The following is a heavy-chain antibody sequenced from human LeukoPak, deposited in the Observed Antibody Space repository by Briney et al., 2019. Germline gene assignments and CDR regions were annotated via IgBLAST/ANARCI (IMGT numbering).Heavy chain of an antibody. J-gene: IGHJ4*02. CDR2: MNPNSGNT. Sequence: ASVRVSCKASGYTFTSCDINWVRHATGQGLEWMGWMNPNSGNTGYGQSFQGRITMTRDISIGTAYMELSNLTSEDTAIYYCTRGSRGRRDNWGQGTLVTVS. V-gene: IGHV1-8*01. CDR1: GYTFTSCD. CDR3: TRGSRGRRDN.